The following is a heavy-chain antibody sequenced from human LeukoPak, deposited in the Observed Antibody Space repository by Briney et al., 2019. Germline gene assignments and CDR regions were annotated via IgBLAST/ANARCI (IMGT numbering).Heavy chain of an antibody. J-gene: IGHJ2*01. D-gene: IGHD3-10*01. CDR2: INTNDGNP. V-gene: IGHV7-4-1*02. Sequence: GASVKVSCKASGYAFIGYAVNWVRQAPGQGLEWMGWINTNDGNPTYAQDFTGRFVFSLDTSVNTVHLQINSLKAEDTAVYYCARDWAVTNPYYTGSESYGGYFDLWGRGTLVTVSS. CDR1: GYAFIGYA. CDR3: ARDWAVTNPYYTGSESYGGYFDL.